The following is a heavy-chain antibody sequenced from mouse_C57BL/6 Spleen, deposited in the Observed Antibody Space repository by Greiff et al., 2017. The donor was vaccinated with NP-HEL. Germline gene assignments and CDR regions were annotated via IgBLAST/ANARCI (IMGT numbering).Heavy chain of an antibody. CDR2: IDPSDSYT. CDR3: ASMINSLLDY. J-gene: IGHJ2*01. CDR1: GYTFTSYW. Sequence: QVQLQQPGAELVKPGASVKLSCKASGYTFTSYWMQWVKQRPGQGLEWIGEIDPSDSYTNYNQKFKGKATLTVDTSSSTAYMQLSSLTSEDSAVYYCASMINSLLDYWGQGTTLTVSS. V-gene: IGHV1-50*01. D-gene: IGHD2-4*01.